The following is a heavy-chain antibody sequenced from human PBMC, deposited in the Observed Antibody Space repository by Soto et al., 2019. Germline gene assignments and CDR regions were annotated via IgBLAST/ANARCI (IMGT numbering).Heavy chain of an antibody. V-gene: IGHV4-61*01. Sequence: SXTLSLTCAVYGGFVSSGSYYCSWIRQRPAKRLAWIGEMSHSGGTHFHPSLKSRVTISVDTSKNQFSLKMSSVTAADTALYYCARVERGTATTVVDAFDIWGPGTMVTVSS. J-gene: IGHJ3*02. CDR1: GGFVSSGSYY. D-gene: IGHD1-1*01. CDR3: ARVERGTATTVVDAFDI. CDR2: MSHSGGT.